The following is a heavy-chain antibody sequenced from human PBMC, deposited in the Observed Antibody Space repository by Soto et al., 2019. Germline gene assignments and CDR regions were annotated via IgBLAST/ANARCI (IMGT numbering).Heavy chain of an antibody. D-gene: IGHD6-13*01. CDR2: IYYSGST. CDR1: GGSISSGGYF. V-gene: IGHV4-31*03. CDR3: ARGAHYSSPFRWFDP. J-gene: IGHJ5*02. Sequence: QVQLQESGPGLVKPSQTQSLTCTVSGGSISSGGYFWSWIRQHPGKGLEWIGDIYYSGSTYYNPSLKSRVTISVDTSKNQFSLKLSSVTTADTAVYYCARGAHYSSPFRWFDPWGRGTLVTVSS.